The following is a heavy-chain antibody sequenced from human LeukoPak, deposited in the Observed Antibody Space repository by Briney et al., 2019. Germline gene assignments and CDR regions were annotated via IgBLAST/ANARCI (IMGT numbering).Heavy chain of an antibody. D-gene: IGHD3-22*01. Sequence: GSSVKVSCKASGGTFSSYAISWVRQAPGQGLEWMGGIIPIFGTANYAQKFQGRVTITADESTSTAYMELSSLRSEDTAVYYCAKGEGLRGYYAGIDYWGQGTLVTVSS. V-gene: IGHV1-69*01. CDR3: AKGEGLRGYYAGIDY. J-gene: IGHJ4*02. CDR2: IIPIFGTA. CDR1: GGTFSSYA.